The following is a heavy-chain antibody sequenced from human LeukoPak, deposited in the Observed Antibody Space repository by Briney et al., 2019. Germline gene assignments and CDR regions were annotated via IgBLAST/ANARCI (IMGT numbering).Heavy chain of an antibody. V-gene: IGHV3-30*04. CDR2: ISYDGSNK. CDR1: GFTFSSYA. Sequence: GGSLRLSCAASGFTFSSYAMHWVRQAPGKGLEWVAVISYDGSNKYYADSVKGRFTISRDNSKNTLYLQMNSLRAEDTAVYYCARGTGVYDFWSGTFDYWGQGTLVTVSS. CDR3: ARGTGVYDFWSGTFDY. J-gene: IGHJ4*02. D-gene: IGHD3-3*01.